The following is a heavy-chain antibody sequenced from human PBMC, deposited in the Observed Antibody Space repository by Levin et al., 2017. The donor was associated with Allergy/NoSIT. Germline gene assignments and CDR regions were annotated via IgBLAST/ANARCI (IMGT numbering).Heavy chain of an antibody. J-gene: IGHJ3*02. V-gene: IGHV4-30-4*01. CDR1: GGSISSGDYY. Sequence: SQTLSLTCTVSGGSISSGDYYWSWIRQPPGKGLEWIGYIYYSGSTYYNPSLKSRVTISVDTSKNQFSLKLSSVTAADTAVYYCAREEAGTAAIIGGAFDIWGQGTMVTVSS. CDR2: IYYSGST. D-gene: IGHD2-2*01. CDR3: AREEAGTAAIIGGAFDI.